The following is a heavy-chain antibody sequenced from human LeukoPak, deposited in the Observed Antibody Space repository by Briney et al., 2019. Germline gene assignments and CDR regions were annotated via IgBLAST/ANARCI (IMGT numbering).Heavy chain of an antibody. CDR1: GDSISSGDYY. J-gene: IGHJ4*02. V-gene: IGHV4-61*02. CDR3: ARGRDYYDSSGYYPIDY. D-gene: IGHD3-22*01. Sequence: SETLSLTCTVSGDSISSGDYYWSWIRQPAGKGLEWIGRISSSGSTNYNPSLKSRVTISVDTSKNQFSLKLSSVTAADTAVYYCARGRDYYDSSGYYPIDYWGQGTLVTVSS. CDR2: ISSSGST.